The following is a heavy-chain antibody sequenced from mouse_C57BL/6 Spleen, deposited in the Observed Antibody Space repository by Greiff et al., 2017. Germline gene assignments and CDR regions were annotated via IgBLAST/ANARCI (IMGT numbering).Heavy chain of an antibody. D-gene: IGHD2-4*01. CDR3: ARKDYRGYFDV. J-gene: IGHJ1*03. CDR2: INPSTGGT. CDR1: GYSFTGYY. V-gene: IGHV1-42*01. Sequence: EVKLQESGPELVKPGASVKISCKASGYSFTGYYMNWVKQSPEKSLEWIGEINPSTGGTTYNQKFKAKATLTVDKSSSTAYMQLKSLASEDSAIYYCARKDYRGYFDVWGTGTTVTVSS.